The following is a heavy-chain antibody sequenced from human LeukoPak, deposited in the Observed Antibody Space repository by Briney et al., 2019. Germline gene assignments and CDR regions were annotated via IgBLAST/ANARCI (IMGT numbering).Heavy chain of an antibody. Sequence: GASVKVSCKACRYTFTEYYMHWVRQAPGQGLEWMGWINPNSGGTNYAQKFQGRVTMTRDTSISTAYMELSRLRSDDTAVYYCARGGLSLGYCSSSSCLDWFDPWGQGTLVTVSS. CDR1: RYTFTEYY. D-gene: IGHD2-2*01. CDR2: INPNSGGT. CDR3: ARGGLSLGYCSSSSCLDWFDP. V-gene: IGHV1-2*02. J-gene: IGHJ5*02.